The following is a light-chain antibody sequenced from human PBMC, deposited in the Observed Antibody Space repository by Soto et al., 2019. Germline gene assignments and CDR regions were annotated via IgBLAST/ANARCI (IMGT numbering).Light chain of an antibody. CDR3: QKYNSALGT. V-gene: IGKV1-27*01. CDR1: QGISSY. J-gene: IGKJ1*01. Sequence: DIQMTQSPSSLSASVGDRVTITCRASQGISSYLAWYQQKPGKVPKLLIYAASTLHSGVPSRFSGKRTRTDFTLTISSLQPEDVATYYCQKYNSALGTFGQGTKVEIK. CDR2: AAS.